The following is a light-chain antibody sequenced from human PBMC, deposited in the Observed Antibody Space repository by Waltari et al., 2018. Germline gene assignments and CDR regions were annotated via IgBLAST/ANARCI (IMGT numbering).Light chain of an antibody. V-gene: IGLV2-23*01. J-gene: IGLJ3*02. CDR2: EGS. CDR1: SSDVGSYNL. CDR3: CSYAGSSWV. Sequence: SITISCTGTSSDVGSYNLVSWYQQHPGKAPKLMIYEGSKRPSGVSNRFSGSKSGNTASLTISGLQAEDEADYYCCSYAGSSWVFGGGTKLTVL.